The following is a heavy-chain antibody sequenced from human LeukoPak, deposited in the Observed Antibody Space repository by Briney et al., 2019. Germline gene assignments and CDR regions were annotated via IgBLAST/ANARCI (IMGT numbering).Heavy chain of an antibody. CDR3: ARDFSSGWYWFDP. CDR2: IYSGGST. D-gene: IGHD6-19*01. CDR1: GFTFISYT. V-gene: IGHV3-66*01. Sequence: GGSLRLSCAASGFTFISYTMSWVRQAPGKGLEWVSVIYSGGSTYYADSVKGRFTISRDNSKNTLYLQMNSLRAEDTAVYYCARDFSSGWYWFDPWGQGTLVTVSS. J-gene: IGHJ5*02.